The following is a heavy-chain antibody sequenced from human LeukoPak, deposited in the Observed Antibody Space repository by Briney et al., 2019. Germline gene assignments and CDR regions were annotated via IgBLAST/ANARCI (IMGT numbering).Heavy chain of an antibody. Sequence: GGSLRLSCAASGFTFSSYSMNWVRQAPGKGLEWVSSISSSSSYIYYADSVKGRFTISRDNAKNSLYLQMNSLRAEDTAVYYCAGGGWELGIAYGMDVWGQGTTVTVSS. D-gene: IGHD7-27*01. CDR3: AGGGWELGIAYGMDV. CDR2: ISSSSSYI. J-gene: IGHJ6*02. V-gene: IGHV3-21*01. CDR1: GFTFSSYS.